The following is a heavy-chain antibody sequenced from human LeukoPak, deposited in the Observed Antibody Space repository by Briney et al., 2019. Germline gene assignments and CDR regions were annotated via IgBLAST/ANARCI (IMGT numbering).Heavy chain of an antibody. Sequence: SEALSLTCAVYGGSFSGYYWSWIRQPPGKGLEWIGEINHSGSTNYNPSLKSRVTISVDTSKNQFSLKLSSVTAADTAVYYCARSLAFDYWGQGTLVTVSS. J-gene: IGHJ4*02. CDR1: GGSFSGYY. D-gene: IGHD3-16*02. CDR3: ARSLAFDY. V-gene: IGHV4-34*01. CDR2: INHSGST.